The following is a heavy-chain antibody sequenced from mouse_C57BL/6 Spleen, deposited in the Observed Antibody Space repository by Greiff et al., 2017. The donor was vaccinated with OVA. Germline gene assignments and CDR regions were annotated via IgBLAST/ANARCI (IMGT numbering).Heavy chain of an antibody. J-gene: IGHJ4*01. CDR3: ACSGMMVYYAMGY. CDR2: ISSGSSTI. CDR1: GFTFSDYG. Sequence: EVQRVESGGGLVKPGGSLKLSCAASGFTFSDYGMHWVRQAPEKGLEWVAYISSGSSTIYYADTVKGRFTISRDNAKNTLFLQMNSLRSEDPAMCYCACSGMMVYYAMGYWGQGTSVTVSS. D-gene: IGHD2-3*01. V-gene: IGHV5-17*01.